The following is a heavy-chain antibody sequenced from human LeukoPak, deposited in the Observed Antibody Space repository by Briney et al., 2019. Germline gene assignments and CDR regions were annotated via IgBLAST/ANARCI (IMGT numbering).Heavy chain of an antibody. J-gene: IGHJ6*04. CDR3: AELGITMIGGV. CDR1: GFTFSNYN. Sequence: GGSLRLSCEASGFTFSNYNMNWVRQAPGKAMEWVSSITRSGTYIFYADSVKGRFTISRDNAKNSLYLQMDSLGAEDTAVYYCAELGITMIGGVWGKGTTVTISS. V-gene: IGHV3-21*01. D-gene: IGHD3-10*02. CDR2: ITRSGTYI.